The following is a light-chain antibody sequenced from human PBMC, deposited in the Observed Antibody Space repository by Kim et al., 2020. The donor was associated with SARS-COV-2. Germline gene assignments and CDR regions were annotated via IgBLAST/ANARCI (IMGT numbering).Light chain of an antibody. CDR2: GNT. Sequence: QSVLTPPPSVSGAPGQRVIISCTGSSSNIGARYDVHWYQQLPGTAPKLLIYGNTNRPSGVPDRFSGSKSGSSASLAITGLQAEDEADYYCQSYDTSGVFGGGTQLTVL. CDR3: QSYDTSGV. J-gene: IGLJ2*01. V-gene: IGLV1-40*01. CDR1: SSNIGARYD.